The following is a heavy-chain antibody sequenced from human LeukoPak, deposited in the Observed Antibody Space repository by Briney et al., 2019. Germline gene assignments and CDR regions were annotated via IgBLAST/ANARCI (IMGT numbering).Heavy chain of an antibody. V-gene: IGHV1-46*01. Sequence: GASVKVSCKASGGTFSSYAISWVRQAPGQGLEWMGIINPSGGSTSYAQKFQGRVTMTRDTSTSTVYMELSSLRSEDTAVYYCARDGYSSSLDYWGQGTLVTVSS. D-gene: IGHD6-13*01. CDR3: ARDGYSSSLDY. CDR2: INPSGGST. J-gene: IGHJ4*02. CDR1: GGTFSSYA.